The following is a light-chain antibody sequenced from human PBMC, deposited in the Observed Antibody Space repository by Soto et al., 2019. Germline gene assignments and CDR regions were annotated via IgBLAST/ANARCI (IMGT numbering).Light chain of an antibody. CDR2: DIN. J-gene: IGLJ1*01. CDR3: CSSAPESTYV. CDR1: SSDVGNYIF. Sequence: QSALTQPASVSGSPGQSITISCTGTSSDVGNYIFVSWYRQHPGKAPKLMIYDINNRPSGVSNRFSGSKSGNAASLTISALQADDEADYFCCSSAPESTYVFGTGTKLTVL. V-gene: IGLV2-23*02.